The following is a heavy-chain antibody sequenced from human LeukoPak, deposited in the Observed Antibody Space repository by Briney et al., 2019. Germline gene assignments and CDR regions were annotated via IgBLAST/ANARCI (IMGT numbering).Heavy chain of an antibody. J-gene: IGHJ3*02. D-gene: IGHD6-19*01. CDR1: RDSISRYY. V-gene: IGHV4-59*01. Sequence: SETLSLTCTVSRDSISRYYWSWIRQPPGKGLEWIGYIYYSGSTNYNPSLKSRVTISVDTSKNQFSLKLSSVTAADTAVYYCARMYSSGWYGGAFDIWGQGTMVTVSS. CDR3: ARMYSSGWYGGAFDI. CDR2: IYYSGST.